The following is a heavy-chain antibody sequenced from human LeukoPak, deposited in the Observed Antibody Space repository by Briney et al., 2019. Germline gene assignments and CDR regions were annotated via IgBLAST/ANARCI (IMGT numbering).Heavy chain of an antibody. CDR3: ARAPGIAEPDGYFMDV. D-gene: IGHD6-13*01. Sequence: ASVKVSCKASGYTFTSYAMNWVRQAPGQGPEWMGWINADTGNPTYAQAFTGRFVFSLDTSVSTAYLEISSLQAEDTAVYYCARAPGIAEPDGYFMDVWGKGITVTVSS. CDR1: GYTFTSYA. CDR2: INADTGNP. J-gene: IGHJ6*03. V-gene: IGHV7-4-1*02.